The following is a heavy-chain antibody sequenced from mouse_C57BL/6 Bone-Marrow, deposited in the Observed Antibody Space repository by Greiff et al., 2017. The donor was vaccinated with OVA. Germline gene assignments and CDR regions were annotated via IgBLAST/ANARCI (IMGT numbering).Heavy chain of an antibody. CDR2: ISDGGSYT. J-gene: IGHJ4*01. Sequence: EVMLVESGGGLVKPGGSLKLSCAASGFTFSSYAMSWVRQTPEKRLEWVATISDGGSYTYYPDNVKGRFTISRDNAKNNLYLQMSHLKSEDTAMYYCAREVSTLDYWGQGTSVTVSS. D-gene: IGHD1-1*01. V-gene: IGHV5-4*01. CDR1: GFTFSSYA. CDR3: AREVSTLDY.